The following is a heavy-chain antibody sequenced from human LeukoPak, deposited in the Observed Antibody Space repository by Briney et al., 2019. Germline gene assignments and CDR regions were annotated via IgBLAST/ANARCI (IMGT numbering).Heavy chain of an antibody. Sequence: PSETLSLTCTVPGGSISSSSWSWIRQPPGKGLEWIGSVHYSGRTSYTPSLQSRVTMSVDTSKNQFSLKLTSVTATDTAVYYCARVAYGDYDDYWGQGTLVTVSS. J-gene: IGHJ4*02. D-gene: IGHD4-17*01. CDR1: GGSISSSS. CDR3: ARVAYGDYDDY. V-gene: IGHV4-59*01. CDR2: VHYSGRT.